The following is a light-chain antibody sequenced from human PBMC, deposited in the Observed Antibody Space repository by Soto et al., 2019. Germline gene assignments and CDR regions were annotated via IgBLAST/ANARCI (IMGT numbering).Light chain of an antibody. V-gene: IGKV3-20*01. J-gene: IGKJ5*01. CDR2: GAS. CDR1: QSVRSSY. Sequence: EIVLTQSPGTLSLSPGERVTLSCRASQSVRSSYLAWYQQRLGQTPRLLIYGASTRATGIPDRFSGSGSGTDFPLTISGLEPENFAVYYRQQYGSPPRSTFVQGTRLE. CDR3: QQYGSPPRST.